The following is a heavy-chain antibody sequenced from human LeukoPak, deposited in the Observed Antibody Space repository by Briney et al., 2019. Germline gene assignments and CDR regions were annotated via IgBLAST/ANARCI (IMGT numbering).Heavy chain of an antibody. J-gene: IGHJ4*02. CDR1: GGSTSSYY. Sequence: KSSETLSFTCTVSGGSTSSYYWSWIRQPPGKGLEWIGYIYYSGSTNYNPSLKSRVTISVDTSKNQFSLKLSSVTAADTAVYYCARLDGDYFDYWGQGTLVTVSS. D-gene: IGHD4-17*01. V-gene: IGHV4-59*01. CDR2: IYYSGST. CDR3: ARLDGDYFDY.